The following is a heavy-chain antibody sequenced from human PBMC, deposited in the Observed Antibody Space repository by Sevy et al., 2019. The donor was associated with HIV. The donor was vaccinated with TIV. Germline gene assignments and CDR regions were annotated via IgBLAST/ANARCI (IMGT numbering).Heavy chain of an antibody. CDR2: IKSKTDGGTT. V-gene: IGHV3-15*01. D-gene: IGHD3-10*01. Sequence: GESLKISCAASGFTFSNAWMSWVRQAPGKGLEWVGRIKSKTDGGTTDYAAPVKGRFTISRDDSKNTLYLQMNSLKTEDTAIYYCTTDSKKRGLSAILDYWGQGTLVTVSS. CDR3: TTDSKKRGLSAILDY. J-gene: IGHJ4*02. CDR1: GFTFSNAW.